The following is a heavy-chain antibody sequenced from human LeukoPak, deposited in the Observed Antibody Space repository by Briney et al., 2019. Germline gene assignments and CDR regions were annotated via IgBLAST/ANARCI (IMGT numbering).Heavy chain of an antibody. CDR2: INPSGSST. D-gene: IGHD6-19*01. CDR1: GYTFTSYY. Sequence: ASVKVSCKASGYTFTSYYIHWVRQAPGQGLEWMGIINPSGSSTSYAQKFRGRVSMTRDTSTSTVYLELSSLRSEDTAVYYCARDWGSGWPYFDYWGLGTLVTVSS. V-gene: IGHV1-46*01. CDR3: ARDWGSGWPYFDY. J-gene: IGHJ4*02.